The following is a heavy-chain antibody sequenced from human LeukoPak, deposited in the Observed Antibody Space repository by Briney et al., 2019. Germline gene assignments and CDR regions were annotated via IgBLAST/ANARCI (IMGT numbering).Heavy chain of an antibody. CDR2: IYSGGST. CDR3: ARAPLSGSYFFWFDP. Sequence: GGSLRLSCAASGFTVSSNYMSWVRQAPGKGLEWVSVIYSGGSTYYADSVKGRFTISRDNSKNTLYLQMNSLRAEDTAVYYCARAPLSGSYFFWFDPWGQGTLVTVSS. CDR1: GFTVSSNY. V-gene: IGHV3-53*01. J-gene: IGHJ5*02. D-gene: IGHD1-26*01.